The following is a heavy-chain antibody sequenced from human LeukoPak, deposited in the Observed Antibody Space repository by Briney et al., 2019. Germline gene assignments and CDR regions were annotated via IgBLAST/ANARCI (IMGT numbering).Heavy chain of an antibody. J-gene: IGHJ4*02. CDR1: GGSFSAFH. Sequence: SETLSLTCAVYGGSFSAFHWNWIRQSPAKGLEWLGEMKQSGTPRYNPSLQSRVTISVDKSKNQFSLNVRPVTAADTAVYYCASRPFLYGFRTYFDNWGQGTLVTVSS. V-gene: IGHV4-34*01. CDR2: MKQSGTP. D-gene: IGHD3-10*01. CDR3: ASRPFLYGFRTYFDN.